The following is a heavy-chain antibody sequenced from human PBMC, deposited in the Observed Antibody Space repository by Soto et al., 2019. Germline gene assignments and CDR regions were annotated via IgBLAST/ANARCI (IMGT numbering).Heavy chain of an antibody. CDR2: IGSRTSDI. CDR3: VRDYYDTSGYPNTFDM. J-gene: IGHJ3*02. V-gene: IGHV3-21*01. Sequence: GGSLRLSCAASGFTLSRHTMNWVRQAPGKGLEWVSFIGSRTSDIYYADSVKGRFTISRDNAKNSLYLDLTRLRAEDTAVYFCVRDYYDTSGYPNTFDMWGQGTMVT. CDR1: GFTLSRHT. D-gene: IGHD3-22*01.